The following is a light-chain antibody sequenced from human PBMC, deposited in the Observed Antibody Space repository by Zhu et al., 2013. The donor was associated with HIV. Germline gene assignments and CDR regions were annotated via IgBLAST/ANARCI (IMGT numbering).Light chain of an antibody. J-gene: IGKJ1*01. CDR2: AAS. Sequence: EIVLTQSPATLSLSPGERATLSCRASQSLSSASLAWYQQKPGQAPRLLIFAASNRATGIPYRFSGSGSGTDFTLTISSLHPEDFATYYCQQSYSTPRTFGQGTKVEIK. CDR1: QSLSSAS. V-gene: IGKV3D-20*02. CDR3: QQSYSTPRT.